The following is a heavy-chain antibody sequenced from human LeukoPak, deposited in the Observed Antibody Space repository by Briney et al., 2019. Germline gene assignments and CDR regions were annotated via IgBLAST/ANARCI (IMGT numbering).Heavy chain of an antibody. CDR1: GFTFSSYG. CDR3: AKDRRFGELLRSQCSDY. J-gene: IGHJ4*02. D-gene: IGHD3-10*01. Sequence: GGSLRLSCAASGFTFSSYGMSWGRQAPGKGLEWVSAISGSGGSTYYADSVKGRFTISRDNSKNTLYLQMNSLRAEDTAVYYCAKDRRFGELLRSQCSDYWGQGTLVTVSS. V-gene: IGHV3-23*01. CDR2: ISGSGGST.